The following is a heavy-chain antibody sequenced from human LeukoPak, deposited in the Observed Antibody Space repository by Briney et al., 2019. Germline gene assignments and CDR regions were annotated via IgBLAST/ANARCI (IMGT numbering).Heavy chain of an antibody. V-gene: IGHV3-23*01. CDR1: GFTFSGSD. J-gene: IGHJ4*02. D-gene: IGHD2-2*01. CDR2: ISGSGRSS. CDR3: AKSFRSTSLDY. Sequence: PGGSLRLSCAASGFTFSGSDMVWVRQAPGKGLEWVSAISGSGRSSYYADSVKGRFTISRDNSRNTLYLQMNSLRAGDTAVYYCAKSFRSTSLDYWGQGTLVTVSS.